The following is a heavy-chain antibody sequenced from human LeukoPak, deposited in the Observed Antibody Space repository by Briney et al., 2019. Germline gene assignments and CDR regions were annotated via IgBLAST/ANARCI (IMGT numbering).Heavy chain of an antibody. J-gene: IGHJ4*02. V-gene: IGHV1-69*06. CDR3: ASVYYDSSGYFHFDY. CDR1: GYTFSGYY. D-gene: IGHD3-22*01. CDR2: IIPIFGTA. Sequence: ASVKVSCKASGYTFSGYYMHWVRQAPGQGLEWMGGIIPIFGTANYAQKFQGRVTITADKSTSTAYMELSSLRSEDTAVYYCASVYYDSSGYFHFDYWGQGTLVTVSS.